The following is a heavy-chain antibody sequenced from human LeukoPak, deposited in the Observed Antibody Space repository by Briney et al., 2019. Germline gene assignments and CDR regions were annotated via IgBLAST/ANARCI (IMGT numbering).Heavy chain of an antibody. CDR1: GFTFSNAW. J-gene: IGHJ4*02. CDR2: IKSITDGGTT. Sequence: PGGSLRPSCAASGFTFSNAWMNWVRQAPGKGLEWVGRIKSITDGGTTDYAAPVKGRFTISREDSKNTLYLQMNSLKTEDTAVYFCITPLSGTYYGEFEYWGQGTLVTVSS. D-gene: IGHD1-26*01. CDR3: ITPLSGTYYGEFEY. V-gene: IGHV3-15*01.